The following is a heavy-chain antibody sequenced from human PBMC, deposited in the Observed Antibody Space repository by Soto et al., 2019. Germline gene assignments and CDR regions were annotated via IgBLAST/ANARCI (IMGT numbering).Heavy chain of an antibody. CDR1: GFTFSDYA. J-gene: IGHJ4*02. CDR2: IGSSGVTT. CDR3: TKIGPAAGLDY. V-gene: IGHV3-23*01. Sequence: EVQLLESGGGLVQPGGPLRLSCAASGFTFSDYAMSWVRQAPERGLEWVSSIGSSGVTTYYTDSVKGRFTISRDNSKSTLYLQMTSLRAEDAALYYCTKIGPAAGLDYWGQGTLVTVSS. D-gene: IGHD2-2*01.